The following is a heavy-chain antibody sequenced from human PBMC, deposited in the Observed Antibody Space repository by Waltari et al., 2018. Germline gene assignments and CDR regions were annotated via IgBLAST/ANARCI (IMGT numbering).Heavy chain of an antibody. V-gene: IGHV4-39*07. CDR2: SYYSGST. Sequence: QLQLQESGPGLVKPSETLSLTCTVSGGSISSSSYYWGWIRQPPGKGLESIGSSYYSGSTDANRSLTSGITIAVDTSTHQFSRKLGSVTAADTAVYSCGTGIAAAGTGHYGMDVWGQGTTVTVSS. J-gene: IGHJ6*02. D-gene: IGHD6-13*01. CDR1: GGSISSSSYY. CDR3: GTGIAAAGTGHYGMDV.